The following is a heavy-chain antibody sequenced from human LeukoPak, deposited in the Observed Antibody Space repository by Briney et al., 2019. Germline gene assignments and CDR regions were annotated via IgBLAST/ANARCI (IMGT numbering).Heavy chain of an antibody. V-gene: IGHV1-69*13. CDR1: GATFSSYA. CDR2: IIPIFGTA. D-gene: IGHD3-22*01. Sequence: SVKVSCKASGATFSSYAISWVRQAPGQGLEWMGGIIPIFGTANYAQKFQGRVTITADESTSTAYMELSSLRSEDTAVYYCAESYDSSGYYPGWGQGTLVTVSS. CDR3: AESYDSSGYYPG. J-gene: IGHJ4*02.